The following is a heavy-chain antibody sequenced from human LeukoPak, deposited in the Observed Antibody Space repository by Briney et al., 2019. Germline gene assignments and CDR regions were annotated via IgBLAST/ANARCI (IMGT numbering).Heavy chain of an antibody. CDR1: GFSFSSYN. Sequence: GGSLRLSCEASGFSFSSYNMDWVRQTPGKGLEWISSITTSSTYTFYADSVKGRFTISRDNARNSLYLQMNSLRVEDMAVYYCARDSTGYGYEEWSWGQGTLVTVSS. CDR3: ARDSTGYGYEEWS. V-gene: IGHV3-21*01. D-gene: IGHD5-18*01. J-gene: IGHJ5*02. CDR2: ITTSSTYT.